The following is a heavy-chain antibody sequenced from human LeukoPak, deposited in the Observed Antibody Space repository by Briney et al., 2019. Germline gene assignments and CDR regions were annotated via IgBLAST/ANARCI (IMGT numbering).Heavy chain of an antibody. CDR3: ARLSISGYSSDN. Sequence: GGSLRLSCAASGFTFSSHAMIWVRQAPGKGLEYVSGIGASGSSRYYSDSVKGRFTISRDSSKNTLDLQMNSLRAEDTAIYFCARLSISGYSSDNWGQGTLVTVSS. J-gene: IGHJ4*02. V-gene: IGHV3-23*01. CDR1: GFTFSSHA. CDR2: IGASGSSR. D-gene: IGHD5-18*01.